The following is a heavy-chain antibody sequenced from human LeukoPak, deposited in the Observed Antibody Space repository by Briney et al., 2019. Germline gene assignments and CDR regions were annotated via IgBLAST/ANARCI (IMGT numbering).Heavy chain of an antibody. Sequence: PRGSLRLSCAASGLTFSSYGMHWVRQAPGKGLEWVAVIWYDGRSKYYADSVKGRFTISRDNSKNTLYLQMNSLRAEDTAVYYCARDMGVMVYAMDVRGQGTTVTVSS. CDR3: ARDMGVMVYAMDV. CDR2: IWYDGRSK. D-gene: IGHD2-8*01. V-gene: IGHV3-33*01. CDR1: GLTFSSYG. J-gene: IGHJ6*02.